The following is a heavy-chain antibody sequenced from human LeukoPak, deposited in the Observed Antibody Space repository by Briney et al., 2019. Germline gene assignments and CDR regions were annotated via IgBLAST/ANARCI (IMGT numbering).Heavy chain of an antibody. V-gene: IGHV4-59*08. CDR3: ARLTEYDAFDI. J-gene: IGHJ3*02. D-gene: IGHD1-20*01. CDR2: IYYSGST. CDR1: GSSISSYY. Sequence: SETLSLTCTVSGSSISSYYWSWIRQPPGKGLEWIGYIYYSGSTNYNPSLKSRVTISVDTSKNQFSLKLSSVTAADTAVYYCARLTEYDAFDIWGQGTMVTVSS.